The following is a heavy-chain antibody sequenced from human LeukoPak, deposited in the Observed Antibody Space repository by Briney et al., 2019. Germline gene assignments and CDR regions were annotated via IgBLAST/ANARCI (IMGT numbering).Heavy chain of an antibody. Sequence: GGSLRLSCVASGFTFSSYSMHWVRQAPGKGLEWVAVISYDGSNKYYADSVKGRFTISRDNSKNTLYLQMNSLRAEDTAVYYCAKDSSDPYYYYGMDVWGQGTTVTVSS. J-gene: IGHJ6*02. CDR2: ISYDGSNK. CDR3: AKDSSDPYYYYGMDV. CDR1: GFTFSSYS. D-gene: IGHD6-6*01. V-gene: IGHV3-30*04.